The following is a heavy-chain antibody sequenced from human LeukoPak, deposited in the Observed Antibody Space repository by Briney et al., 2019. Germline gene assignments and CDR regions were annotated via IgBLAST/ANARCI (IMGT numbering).Heavy chain of an antibody. V-gene: IGHV3-23*01. CDR1: GFTFSSYV. D-gene: IGHD2-21*02. CDR3: ARLNCGGDCYSILAYFDY. Sequence: GGSLRLSCGASGFTFSSYVMSWVRQAPGKGLEWVSVISSSGGTKYYADFVKGRFTVSRDNSKNTLYLQMNSLRAEDTAVYYCARLNCGGDCYSILAYFDYWGQGTLVTVSS. J-gene: IGHJ4*02. CDR2: ISSSGGTK.